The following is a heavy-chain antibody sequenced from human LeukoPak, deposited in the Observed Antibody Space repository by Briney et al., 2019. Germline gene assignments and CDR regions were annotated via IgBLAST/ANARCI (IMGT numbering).Heavy chain of an antibody. J-gene: IGHJ3*02. CDR2: IKQDGSEK. D-gene: IGHD6-13*01. Sequence: PGGSLRLSCAASGFSLRSYWMSWIRQAPGKGLEWVANIKQDGSEKYYVDSVTGRFTISRDNAKSSFYLQMNSLRAEDTAVYYCAKKGISSSWYYDAFDIWGQGTMVTVSS. CDR3: AKKGISSSWYYDAFDI. V-gene: IGHV3-7*03. CDR1: GFSLRSYW.